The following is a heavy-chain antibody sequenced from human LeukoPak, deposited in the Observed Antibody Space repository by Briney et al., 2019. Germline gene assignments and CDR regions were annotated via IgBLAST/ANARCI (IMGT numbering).Heavy chain of an antibody. D-gene: IGHD3/OR15-3a*01. J-gene: IGHJ4*02. CDR3: ARQTGSGLFTLP. V-gene: IGHV4-39*01. CDR1: GVSISSSNSY. CDR2: IYYTGNT. Sequence: SETLSLTCTVSGVSISSSNSYWGWIRQPPGKGLEWIGSIYYTGNTYYNASLKSRVTISIDTSKNQISLRLTSVTAKDTAMYYCARQTGSGLFTLPGGQGTLVTVSS.